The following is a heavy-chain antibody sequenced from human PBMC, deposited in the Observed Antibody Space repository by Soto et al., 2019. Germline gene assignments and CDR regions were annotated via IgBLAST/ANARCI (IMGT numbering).Heavy chain of an antibody. CDR1: GFTFSSYG. Sequence: QVQLVESGGGVVQPGRSLRLSCAASGFTFSSYGMHWVRQAPGKGLEWVAVIWYDGSNKYYADSVKGRFTISRDNSKNTLYLQMNSLRAEDTAVYYCARQYYDILTGTAPPAADAFDIWGQGTMVTVSS. D-gene: IGHD3-9*01. CDR3: ARQYYDILTGTAPPAADAFDI. CDR2: IWYDGSNK. J-gene: IGHJ3*02. V-gene: IGHV3-33*01.